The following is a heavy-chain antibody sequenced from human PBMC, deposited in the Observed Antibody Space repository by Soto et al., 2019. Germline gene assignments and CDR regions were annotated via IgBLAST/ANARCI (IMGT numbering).Heavy chain of an antibody. J-gene: IGHJ4*02. CDR3: ARERAHILGFDY. Sequence: QVQLVESGGGVVQPGRSLRLSCAASGFTFSNYAMHWVRQAPGKGLEWVAIISYGGSSKDYADSVKGRFTISRDDSKNTLYLEMASLRAEDTAVYYCARERAHILGFDYWGLGTLVTVSS. CDR2: ISYGGSSK. D-gene: IGHD2-8*02. V-gene: IGHV3-30-3*01. CDR1: GFTFSNYA.